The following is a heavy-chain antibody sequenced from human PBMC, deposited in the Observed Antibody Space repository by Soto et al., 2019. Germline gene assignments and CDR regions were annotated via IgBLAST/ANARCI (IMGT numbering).Heavy chain of an antibody. J-gene: IGHJ3*02. CDR3: ARATTLYFDAFDI. CDR2: INPNSGGT. CDR1: GYTFTGYY. Sequence: GASVKVSCKASGYTFTGYYMHWVRQAPGQGLEWKGWINPNSGGTNYAQKFQGWVTMTRDTSISTAYMELSRLRSDDTAVYYCARATTLYFDAFDIWGQGTMVTVSS. V-gene: IGHV1-2*04. D-gene: IGHD4-17*01.